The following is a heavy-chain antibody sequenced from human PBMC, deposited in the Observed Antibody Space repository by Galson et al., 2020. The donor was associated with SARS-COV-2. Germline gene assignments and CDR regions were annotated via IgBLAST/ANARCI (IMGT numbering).Heavy chain of an antibody. D-gene: IGHD2-2*02. Sequence: SVKVSCKASGGTFSSYAISWVRQAPGQGLEWMGGIIPIFGTANYAQKFQGRVTITADKSTSTAYMELSSLRSEDTAVYYCARVGPVVPAAIPRYWYFDLWGRGTLVTVSS. CDR1: GGTFSSYA. J-gene: IGHJ2*01. CDR2: IIPIFGTA. CDR3: ARVGPVVPAAIPRYWYFDL. V-gene: IGHV1-69*06.